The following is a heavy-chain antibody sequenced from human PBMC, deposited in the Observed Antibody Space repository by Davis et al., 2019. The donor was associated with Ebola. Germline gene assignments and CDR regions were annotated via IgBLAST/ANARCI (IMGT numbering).Heavy chain of an antibody. D-gene: IGHD2-2*02. CDR1: GFSLSSGGVC. J-gene: IGHJ6*02. CDR3: ALSRSHYNYAMDV. CDR2: IYWDDDN. V-gene: IGHV2-5*02. Sequence: SGPTLVKPTQTLTLTCTFSGFSLSSGGVCVGWIRQPPGKALEWLGFIYWDDDNRYSPSLKSRLTITRDTSKSQVVLTMTNLDPVDTATYCALSRSHYNYAMDVWGQGTTVTVSS.